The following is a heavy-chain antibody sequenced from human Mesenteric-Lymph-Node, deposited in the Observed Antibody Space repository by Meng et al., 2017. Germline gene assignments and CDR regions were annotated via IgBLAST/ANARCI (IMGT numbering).Heavy chain of an antibody. CDR2: VLKDGTKE. D-gene: IGHD5-18*01. Sequence: GGSLRLSCAASGFTFNSYGMHWVRQTPGKGLEWVAVVLKDGTKEYYADFVKGRFTVSRDNSKNTLYLQMNSLRDEDTAVYYCVRSPRGFAYGYSNLDYWGQGTLVTVSS. CDR3: VRSPRGFAYGYSNLDY. V-gene: IGHV3-33*01. CDR1: GFTFNSYG. J-gene: IGHJ4*02.